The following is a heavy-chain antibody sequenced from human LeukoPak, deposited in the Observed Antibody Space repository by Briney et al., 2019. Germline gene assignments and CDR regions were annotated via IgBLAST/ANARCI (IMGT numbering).Heavy chain of an antibody. Sequence: ASVKVSCKASGGTFSSYAISWARQAPGQGLEWMGGIIPIFGTANYAQKFQGRVTITADESTSTAYMELSSLRSEDTAVYYCSQYSGYDFHYGMDVWGQGTTVTVSS. V-gene: IGHV1-69*13. CDR2: IIPIFGTA. D-gene: IGHD5-12*01. CDR1: GGTFSSYA. J-gene: IGHJ6*02. CDR3: SQYSGYDFHYGMDV.